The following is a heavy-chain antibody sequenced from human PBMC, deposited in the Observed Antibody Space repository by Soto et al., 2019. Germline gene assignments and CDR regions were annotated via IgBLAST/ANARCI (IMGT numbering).Heavy chain of an antibody. CDR2: ISAYNGNT. D-gene: IGHD2-15*01. J-gene: IGHJ2*01. CDR3: ARDPSCSGGSGYSRWYFDL. V-gene: IGHV1-18*01. CDR1: GYTFTSYG. Sequence: QVQLVQSGAEVKKPGASVKVSCKASGYTFTSYGISWVRQAPGQGLEWMGWISAYNGNTNYAQKLQGRVTMTTDTPTSTAYMELRSLRSDDTAVYYCARDPSCSGGSGYSRWYFDLWGRGTLVTVSS.